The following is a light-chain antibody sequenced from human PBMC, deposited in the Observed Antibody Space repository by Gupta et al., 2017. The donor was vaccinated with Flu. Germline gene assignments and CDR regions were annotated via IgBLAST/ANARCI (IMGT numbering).Light chain of an antibody. Sequence: DIHMTQSPSTLSASVGDRVTITCRASQSITSRLAWYQHKPGRAPKLLIYEASSLESGVPSRFSGSGFGTEFTLTISSLQPDDSATYYCQQDKSYRSFGQGSKVEIK. J-gene: IGKJ1*01. CDR1: QSITSR. CDR3: QQDKSYRS. CDR2: EAS. V-gene: IGKV1-5*03.